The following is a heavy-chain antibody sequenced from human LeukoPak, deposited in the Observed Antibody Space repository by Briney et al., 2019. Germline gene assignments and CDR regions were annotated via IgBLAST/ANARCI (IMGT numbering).Heavy chain of an antibody. D-gene: IGHD4-17*01. Sequence: GGSLRLSCAASGFAFSSYGMHWVRQAPGKGLEWVAFIRYDGSKKYYADAVKGRFTISRDNSKNTLYLQMNSLRAEDTAVYYCARGGNHGDYWYFDLWGRGTLVTVSS. V-gene: IGHV3-30*02. CDR1: GFAFSSYG. CDR3: ARGGNHGDYWYFDL. J-gene: IGHJ2*01. CDR2: IRYDGSKK.